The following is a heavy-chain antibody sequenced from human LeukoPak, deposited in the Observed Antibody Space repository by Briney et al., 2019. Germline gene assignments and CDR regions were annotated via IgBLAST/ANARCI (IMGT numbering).Heavy chain of an antibody. CDR1: GYTFTGYY. J-gene: IGHJ4*02. CDR3: ARDRQRDYYDSSGYYYYFDY. V-gene: IGHV1-2*02. Sequence: ASVKVSCKASGYTFTGYYMHWVRQAPGQGLEWMGWINPNSGGTNYAQKFQGRVTMTRDTSISTAYMELSRLRSDDTAVYYCARDRQRDYYDSSGYYYYFDYWGQGTLVTVPS. D-gene: IGHD3-22*01. CDR2: INPNSGGT.